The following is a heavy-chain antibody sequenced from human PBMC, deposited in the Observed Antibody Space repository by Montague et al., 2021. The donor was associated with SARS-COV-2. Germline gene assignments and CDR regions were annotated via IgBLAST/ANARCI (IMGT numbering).Heavy chain of an antibody. CDR3: AHRGMIRGLIFDY. V-gene: IGHV2-5*01. J-gene: IGHJ4*02. D-gene: IGHD3-10*01. Sequence: PALVKPTQTLTLTCTFSGFSLRSDDEGVAWIRQSPGQALEWLAVIYWNGDKSYSPSLQRRLTITKDTSENQVVLTMTNMDPVDTATYYCAHRGMIRGLIFDYWGQGTLVTVSS. CDR2: IYWNGDK. CDR1: GFSLRSDDEG.